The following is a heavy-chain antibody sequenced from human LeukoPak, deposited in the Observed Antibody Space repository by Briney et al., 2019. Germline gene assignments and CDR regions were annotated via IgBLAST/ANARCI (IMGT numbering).Heavy chain of an antibody. V-gene: IGHV4-4*02. J-gene: IGHJ6*03. CDR3: ARSDAEYYYYYCMDV. CDR2: IYHSGST. Sequence: SETLSLTCAVSGGSISSSNWWSWVRQPPGKGLEWIGEIYHSGSTNYNPSLKSRVTISVDKSKNQFSLKLSSVTAADTAVYYCARSDAEYYYYYCMDVWGKGTTVTVSS. D-gene: IGHD2/OR15-2a*01. CDR1: GGSISSSNW.